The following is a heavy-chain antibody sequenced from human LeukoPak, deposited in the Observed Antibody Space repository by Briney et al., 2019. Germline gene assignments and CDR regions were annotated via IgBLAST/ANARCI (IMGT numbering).Heavy chain of an antibody. CDR1: GFTFSSYW. J-gene: IGHJ4*02. Sequence: GGSLRLSCAASGFTFSSYWMHWVRQAPGKGLVWVSRINSDGSSTSYAASVKGRFTISRDNAKNTLYLQMNSLRAEDTAVYYCARIGSGYAGDFDYWGQGTLVTVSS. CDR2: INSDGSST. CDR3: ARIGSGYAGDFDY. V-gene: IGHV3-74*01. D-gene: IGHD5-12*01.